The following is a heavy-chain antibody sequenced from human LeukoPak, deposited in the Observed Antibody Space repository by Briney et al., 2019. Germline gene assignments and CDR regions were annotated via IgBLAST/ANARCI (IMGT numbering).Heavy chain of an antibody. J-gene: IGHJ6*02. D-gene: IGHD1-26*01. CDR1: GGTFSSYA. Sequence: ASVKVSFKASGGTFSSYAISWVRQAPGQGLEWMGWISAYNGITNYAQKLQGRVTMTTDTSTSTAYMELRSLRSDDTAVYYCARVPPTSIKYYGMDVWGQGTTVTVSS. CDR3: ARVPPTSIKYYGMDV. CDR2: ISAYNGIT. V-gene: IGHV1-18*01.